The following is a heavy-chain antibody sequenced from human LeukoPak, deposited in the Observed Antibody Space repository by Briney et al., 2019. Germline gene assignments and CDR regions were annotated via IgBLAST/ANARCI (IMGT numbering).Heavy chain of an antibody. J-gene: IGHJ6*03. Sequence: SETLSLTCTVSGYSISTGYYWDWIRQPPGKGLEWIGTFYHGGSTYYNPSLKSRVTISVDTSKNQFSLKLSSVTAADTAVYYCARAIGGYSGYDFYYYYYYYMDVWGKGTTVTVSS. CDR1: GYSISTGYY. V-gene: IGHV4-38-2*02. D-gene: IGHD5-12*01. CDR3: ARAIGGYSGYDFYYYYYYYMDV. CDR2: FYHGGST.